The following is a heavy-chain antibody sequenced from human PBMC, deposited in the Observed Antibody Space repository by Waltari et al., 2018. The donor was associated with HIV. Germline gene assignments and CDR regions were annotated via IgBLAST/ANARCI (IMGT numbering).Heavy chain of an antibody. CDR2: ISGYNGDA. Sequence: QVHLVQSGAELRKPGASMTVSCKAYGYNFTNYGIPWVRQAPGQGLVWMGWISGYNGDAKYAQKVRGRVTMTTGTSTSTAYLEMGSLRFDDTAVYYCARDHYYGSSGYYSDYWGQGTLVTVSS. CDR3: ARDHYYGSSGYYSDY. CDR1: GYNFTNYG. V-gene: IGHV1-18*01. D-gene: IGHD3-22*01. J-gene: IGHJ4*02.